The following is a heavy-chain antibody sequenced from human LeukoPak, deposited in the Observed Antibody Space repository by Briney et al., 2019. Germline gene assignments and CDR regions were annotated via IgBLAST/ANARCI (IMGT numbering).Heavy chain of an antibody. J-gene: IGHJ4*02. CDR3: ARAVGDCSGGSCYSELDY. D-gene: IGHD2-15*01. CDR1: GLTVSIYT. Sequence: PGGSLRLSCAASGLTVSIYTMHWFRQASGKGLEWVALISYDGTNKYYADSVKGRFTISRDNSKSTLYLQMNSLRAEDTAVYYCARAVGDCSGGSCYSELDYWGQGALVTVSS. CDR2: ISYDGTNK. V-gene: IGHV3-30*01.